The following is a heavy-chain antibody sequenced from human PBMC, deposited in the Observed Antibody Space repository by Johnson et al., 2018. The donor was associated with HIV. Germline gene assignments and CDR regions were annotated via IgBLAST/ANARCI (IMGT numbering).Heavy chain of an antibody. V-gene: IGHV3-66*01. CDR1: GFTVSSNY. J-gene: IGHJ3*02. Sequence: EVQLVESGGGVVQPGGSLRLSCAASGFTVSSNYMSWVRQAPGKGLEWVSVIYSGDSTYYADSVKGRFTISRDNSKTTLYLQMNSLRAEDTAVYYCARGYTIGAFDIWGQGTMVTVSS. CDR2: IYSGDST. CDR3: ARGYTIGAFDI. D-gene: IGHD3-3*01.